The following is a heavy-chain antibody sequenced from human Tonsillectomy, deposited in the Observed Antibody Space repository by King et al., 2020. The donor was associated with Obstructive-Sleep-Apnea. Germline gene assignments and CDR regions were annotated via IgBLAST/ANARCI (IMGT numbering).Heavy chain of an antibody. V-gene: IGHV3-33*06. CDR1: GFTFSSYG. CDR2: IWYGGSNK. D-gene: IGHD5-24*01. CDR3: AKDGNLGWLQFRSQYYYFDY. Sequence: VQLVESGGGVVQPGRSLRLSCAASGFTFSSYGMHWVRQAPGKGLEWVAVIWYGGSNKYNADSVKGRFTISRDNSKNTLYLQMNSLRAEDTAGYYCAKDGNLGWLQFRSQYYYFDYWGQGTLVTVSS. J-gene: IGHJ4*02.